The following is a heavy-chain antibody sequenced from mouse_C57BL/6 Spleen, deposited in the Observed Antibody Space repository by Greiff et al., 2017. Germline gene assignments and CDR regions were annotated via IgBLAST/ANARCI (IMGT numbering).Heavy chain of an antibody. D-gene: IGHD1-1*02. V-gene: IGHV5-17*01. CDR2: ISSGSSTI. CDR3: ARPDGGSSWFAY. Sequence: EVKVVESGGGLVKPGGSLKLSCAASGFTFSDYGMHWVRQAPETGLEWVAYISSGSSTIYYTHTVKGRFTMSRDKAKNDMFLGMTRLRTEDPAIDDCARPDGGSSWFAYWGQGTLVTVSA. J-gene: IGHJ3*01. CDR1: GFTFSDYG.